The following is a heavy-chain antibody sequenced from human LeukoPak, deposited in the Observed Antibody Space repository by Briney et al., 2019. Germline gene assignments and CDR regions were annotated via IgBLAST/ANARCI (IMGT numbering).Heavy chain of an antibody. CDR1: GASVSTNNW. CDR2: VYHSGLT. J-gene: IGHJ5*02. V-gene: IGHV4/OR15-8*02. Sequence: PSETLSLTCVVSGASVSTNNWWTWVRQAPGKGLEWIGEVYHSGLTNYSPSLKSRVTMSIDKSKNIFSLNLTSVTAADTAVYYCARNEYGSFDPWGQGTLVTVSS. CDR3: ARNEYGSFDP. D-gene: IGHD6-6*01.